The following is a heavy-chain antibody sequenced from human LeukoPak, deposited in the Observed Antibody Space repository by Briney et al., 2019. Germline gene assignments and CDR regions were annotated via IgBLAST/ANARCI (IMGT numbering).Heavy chain of an antibody. J-gene: IGHJ3*02. CDR2: IYHSGST. D-gene: IGHD3-22*01. CDR1: GGSISSSNW. CDR3: ARQTSSGYYKGGAFDI. Sequence: SGTLSLTCAVSGGSISSSNWWSWVRQPPGKGLEWIGEIYHSGSTNYNPSLKSRVTISVDTSKNQFSLKLSSVTAADTAVYYCARQTSSGYYKGGAFDIWGQGTMVTVSS. V-gene: IGHV4-4*02.